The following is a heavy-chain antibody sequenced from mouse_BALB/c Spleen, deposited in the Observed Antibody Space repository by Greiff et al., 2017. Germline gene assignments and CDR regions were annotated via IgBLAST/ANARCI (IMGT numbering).Heavy chain of an antibody. CDR2: ISYSGST. D-gene: IGHD3-3*01. CDR3: ARGGHGDTTFWFAY. V-gene: IGHV3-2*02. J-gene: IGHJ3*01. Sequence: VQLKESGPGLVKPSQSLSLTCTVTGYSITSDYAWNWIRQFPGNKLEWMVYISYSGSTYYNPSLKSRISITRDTSKNQYYLQLNSVTTEDTATYYGARGGHGDTTFWFAYWGQGTLVTVSA. CDR1: GYSITSDYA.